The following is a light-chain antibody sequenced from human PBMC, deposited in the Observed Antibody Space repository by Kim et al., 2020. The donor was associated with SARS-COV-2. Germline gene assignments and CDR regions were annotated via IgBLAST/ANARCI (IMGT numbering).Light chain of an antibody. V-gene: IGKV1-16*01. CDR1: QEFNND. J-gene: IGKJ4*01. CDR2: AVS. CDR3: QQYHAFPLT. Sequence: DIQMTQSPSSLSASVGDRVTITCRASQEFNNDLAWFQQRPGKAPKSLMFAVSTLQSGVPSRFSGSGSGTDFTLTINNLQPEDSATYYCQQYHAFPLTFGGGTKVDIK.